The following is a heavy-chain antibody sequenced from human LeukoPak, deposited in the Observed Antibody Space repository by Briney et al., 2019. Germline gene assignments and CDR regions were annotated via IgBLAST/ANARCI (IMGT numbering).Heavy chain of an antibody. Sequence: KPGGSLRLSCAASGFTFSSYSMNWVRQAPGKGLEWVSSISSSSSYIYYADSVKGRFIISRDNAKNSLYLQMNSLRAEDTAVYYCAGAYDFWSGYPYYFDYWGQGTLVTVSS. CDR2: ISSSSSYI. CDR3: AGAYDFWSGYPYYFDY. V-gene: IGHV3-21*01. CDR1: GFTFSSYS. D-gene: IGHD3-3*01. J-gene: IGHJ4*02.